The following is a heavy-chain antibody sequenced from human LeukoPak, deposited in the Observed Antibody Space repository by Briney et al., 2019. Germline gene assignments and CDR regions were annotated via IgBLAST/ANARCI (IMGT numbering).Heavy chain of an antibody. V-gene: IGHV3-23*01. D-gene: IGHD2-15*01. CDR3: ARVVVAATLDY. J-gene: IGHJ4*02. CDR1: GFTFSDNY. CDR2: ISGSGGST. Sequence: GGSLRLSCAASGFTFSDNYMTWVRQAPGKGLEWVSAISGSGGSTYYADSVKGRFTISRDNSKNTLYLQMNSLRAEDTAVYYCARVVVAATLDYWGQGTLVTVSS.